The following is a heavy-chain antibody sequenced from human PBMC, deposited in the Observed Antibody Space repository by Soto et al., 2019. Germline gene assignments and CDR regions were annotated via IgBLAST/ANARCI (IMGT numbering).Heavy chain of an antibody. V-gene: IGHV4-30-4*01. D-gene: IGHD3-22*01. CDR3: ASDYHYYDHALLDY. CDR2: IYYSGST. Sequence: QVQLQESGPGLVKPSQTLSLTCTVSGGSISSGDYYWSWIRQPPGKGLEWIGNIYYSGSTYYNPSLKSRVTXXVXTXTNQYSLKLSSVTAAATAVYYCASDYHYYDHALLDYWGQGTLITVSS. J-gene: IGHJ4*02. CDR1: GGSISSGDYY.